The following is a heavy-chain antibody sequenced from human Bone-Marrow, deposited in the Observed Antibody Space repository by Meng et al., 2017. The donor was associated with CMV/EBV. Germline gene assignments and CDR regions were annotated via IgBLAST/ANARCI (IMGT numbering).Heavy chain of an antibody. V-gene: IGHV3-30*03. CDR2: VSYDGNNK. CDR1: GFIFSNFG. CDR3: ARERIAAAGIMDY. Sequence: AYGFIFSNFGRHWARQAPGKGLEWVALVSYDGNNKYYVDSVKGRFTISRDNSKNTLYMEMNSLRAEDTAVYYCARERIAAAGIMDYWGQGTLVTVSS. D-gene: IGHD6-13*01. J-gene: IGHJ4*02.